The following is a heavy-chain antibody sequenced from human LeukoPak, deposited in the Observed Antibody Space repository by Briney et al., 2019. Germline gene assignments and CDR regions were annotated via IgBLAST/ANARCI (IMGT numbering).Heavy chain of an antibody. V-gene: IGHV1-2*02. CDR2: INPNSGGT. Sequence: ASVKVSCKASGYTFTGYYMHWVRQAPGQGLEWMGWINPNSGGTNYAQKFQGRVTMTRDTSISTAYKELSRLRSDDTAVYCGARERVMMAGTIDYWGQGTLVTVSS. CDR3: ARERVMMAGTIDY. J-gene: IGHJ4*02. D-gene: IGHD6-19*01. CDR1: GYTFTGYY.